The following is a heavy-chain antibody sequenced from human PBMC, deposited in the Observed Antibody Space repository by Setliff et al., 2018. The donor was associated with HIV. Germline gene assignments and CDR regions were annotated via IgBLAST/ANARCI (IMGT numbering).Heavy chain of an antibody. CDR2: IIPVGGTT. CDR1: GGI. J-gene: IGHJ4*02. D-gene: IGHD1-1*01. CDR3: ATGLSSTDPSSNS. V-gene: IGHV1-69*08. Sequence: GASVKVSCKTSGGIISWVRQAPGQGLEWMRRIIPVGGTTNYAQKFQGRVTITADKSTSTVYMELSSLRSDDTAVYYCATGLSSTDPSSNSWGQGTPVTVSS.